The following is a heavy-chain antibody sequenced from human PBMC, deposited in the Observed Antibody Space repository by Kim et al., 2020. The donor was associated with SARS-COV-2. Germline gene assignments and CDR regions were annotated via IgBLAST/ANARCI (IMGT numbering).Heavy chain of an antibody. Sequence: SETLSLTCTVSGASMTNDYWTWIRQPPGKGLEWLGYISYTGTTNYNPSLSGNTNYNPSLKSRIIVSGDTSTNQFSLSLTSVTAADAAVYYCARGRGSIAARLGCYFYMDVWGKGTTVAVS. CDR3: ARGRGSIAARLGCYFYMDV. V-gene: IGHV4-59*08. CDR1: GASMTNDY. CDR2: ISYTGTTNYNPSLSGNT. D-gene: IGHD6-6*01. J-gene: IGHJ6*03.